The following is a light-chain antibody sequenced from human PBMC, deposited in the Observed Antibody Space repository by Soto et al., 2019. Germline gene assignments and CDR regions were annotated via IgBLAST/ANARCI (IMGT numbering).Light chain of an antibody. V-gene: IGKV1-5*01. CDR2: DAS. Sequence: IQMTPSPSTLSASVGDSVTITCRASQSITIWLAWYQQKPGKAPKLLIYDASSLEGGVPSRFSGSGSGTEFTLTISGLQPDDFATYYCQQYNSFSWTFGQGTKVDI. J-gene: IGKJ1*01. CDR3: QQYNSFSWT. CDR1: QSITIW.